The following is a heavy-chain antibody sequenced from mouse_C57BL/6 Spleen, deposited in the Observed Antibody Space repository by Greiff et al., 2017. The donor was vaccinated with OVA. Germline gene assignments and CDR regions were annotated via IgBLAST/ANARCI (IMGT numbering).Heavy chain of an antibody. Sequence: EVQRVESGPELVKPGDSVKISCKASGYSFTGYFMNWVMQSHGKSLEWIGRINPYNGDTFYNQKFKGKATLTVDKSSSTAHMELRSLTSEDSAVYYCAIDYAHWYFDVWGTGTTVTVSS. J-gene: IGHJ1*03. CDR2: INPYNGDT. V-gene: IGHV1-20*01. CDR1: GYSFTGYF. CDR3: AIDYAHWYFDV. D-gene: IGHD2-13*01.